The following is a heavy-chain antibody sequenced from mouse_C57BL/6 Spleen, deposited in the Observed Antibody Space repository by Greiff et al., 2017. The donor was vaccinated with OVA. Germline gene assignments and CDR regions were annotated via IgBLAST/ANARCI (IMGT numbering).Heavy chain of an antibody. V-gene: IGHV3-6*01. Sequence: EVKLMESGPGLVKPSQSLSLTCSVTGYSITSGYYWNWIRQFPGNKLEWMGYISYDGSNNYNPSLKNRISITRDTSKNQFFLKLNSVTTEDTATYYCARGLRPYYYFDYWGQGTTLTVSS. CDR3: ARGLRPYYYFDY. D-gene: IGHD2-4*01. J-gene: IGHJ2*01. CDR1: GYSITSGYY. CDR2: ISYDGSN.